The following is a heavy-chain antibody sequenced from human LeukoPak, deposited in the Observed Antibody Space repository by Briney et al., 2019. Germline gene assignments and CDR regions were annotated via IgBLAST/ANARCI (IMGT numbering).Heavy chain of an antibody. CDR3: TSGISSASNY. CDR2: IYYTGIT. D-gene: IGHD6-6*01. V-gene: IGHV4-39*01. Sequence: SETLSLTCTVSGGSISSSSYYWGWIRQPPGEGLEWIGSIYYTGITYYSPSLKSRVTISADTSKNVFSLKLSAVTAADTVVYCCTSGISSASNYWGQGTLVTVSS. J-gene: IGHJ4*02. CDR1: GGSISSSSYY.